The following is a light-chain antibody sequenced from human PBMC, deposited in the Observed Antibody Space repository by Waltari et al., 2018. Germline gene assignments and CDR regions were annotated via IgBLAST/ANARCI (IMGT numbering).Light chain of an antibody. CDR2: EVT. CDR1: NSNVGGYNY. V-gene: IGLV2-14*01. CDR3: SSYTNSSTYV. Sequence: QSALTQPASVSGSPGQSITIPCTGTNSNVGGYNYVSWYQQRPGKAPQLLVFEVTNRPAGVSNRFSGSKSDNTASLTISGLLAEDEADYYCSSYTNSSTYVFGTGTKVTVL. J-gene: IGLJ1*01.